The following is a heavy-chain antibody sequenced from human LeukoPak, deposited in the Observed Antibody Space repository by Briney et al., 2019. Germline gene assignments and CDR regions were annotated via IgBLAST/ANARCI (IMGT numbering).Heavy chain of an antibody. J-gene: IGHJ6*03. CDR2: IYVTGST. CDR3: ARHIGGGIEDMDV. D-gene: IGHD3-16*02. CDR1: GGSIGTYY. V-gene: IGHV4-59*08. Sequence: SETLSLTCIVSGGSIGTYYWNWIRQSPGKGLEWIGYIYVTGSTRYNPYLQSRVTISVDTSRNQFFLKMSSVTAADTAVYYCARHIGGGIEDMDVWGTGTKVTVSS.